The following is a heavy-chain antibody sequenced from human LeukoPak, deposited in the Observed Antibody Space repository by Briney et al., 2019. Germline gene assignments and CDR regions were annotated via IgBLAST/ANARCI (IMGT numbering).Heavy chain of an antibody. CDR3: ARKDGDF. J-gene: IGHJ4*02. CDR1: GASISSHF. Sequence: SETLSLTCTVSGASISSHFWTWIRQPAGKGLEWIGRIYTSGSTDYNPSLESRVTMSLDTSRNQLSLKLSTVTAADTAVYYCARKDGDFWGQGTLVTVSS. CDR2: IYTSGST. V-gene: IGHV4-4*07.